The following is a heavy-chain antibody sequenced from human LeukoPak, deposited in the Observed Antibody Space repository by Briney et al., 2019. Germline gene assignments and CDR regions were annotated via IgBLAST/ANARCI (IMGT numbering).Heavy chain of an antibody. CDR1: GGSISSYY. D-gene: IGHD1-26*01. CDR2: IYYSGST. V-gene: IGHV4-59*01. J-gene: IGHJ4*02. Sequence: SETLSLTCTASGGSISSYYWSWIRQPPGKGLEWIGYIYYSGSTNYNPSLKSRVTISVDTSKNQFSLKLSSVTAADTAVYYCAGGSYYEADYWGQGTLVTVSS. CDR3: AGGSYYEADY.